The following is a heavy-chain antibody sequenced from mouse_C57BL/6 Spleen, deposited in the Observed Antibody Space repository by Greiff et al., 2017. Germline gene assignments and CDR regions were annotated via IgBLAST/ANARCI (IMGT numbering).Heavy chain of an antibody. V-gene: IGHV1-42*01. Sequence: EVQGVESGPELVKPGASVKISCKASGYSFTGYYMNWVKQSPEKSLEWIGEINPSTGGTTYNQKFKAKATLTVDKSSSTAYMQLKRLTSEDSAVYYCARAPTYYGSSDFDVWGTGTTVTVSS. CDR3: ARAPTYYGSSDFDV. D-gene: IGHD1-1*01. CDR1: GYSFTGYY. J-gene: IGHJ1*03. CDR2: INPSTGGT.